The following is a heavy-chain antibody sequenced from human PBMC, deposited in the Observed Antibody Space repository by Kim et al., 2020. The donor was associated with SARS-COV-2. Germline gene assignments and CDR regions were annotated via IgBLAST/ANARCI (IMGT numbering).Heavy chain of an antibody. Sequence: SETLSLTCTVSGWSMNDYYWNWIRQPPGKGLEWIGYMHYSGSTSYNPSLKSRVTISVDTSKNQFSLKMTSVTAADTAVYYCARSRQLRGGLDYWGQGTLVTVSS. J-gene: IGHJ4*02. CDR3: ARSRQLRGGLDY. CDR2: MHYSGST. V-gene: IGHV4-59*13. CDR1: GWSMNDYY. D-gene: IGHD6-6*01.